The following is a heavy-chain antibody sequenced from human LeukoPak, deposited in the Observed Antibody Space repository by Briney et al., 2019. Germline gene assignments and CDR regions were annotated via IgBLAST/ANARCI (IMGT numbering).Heavy chain of an antibody. CDR3: ARTPYSSSWSPRAFDI. V-gene: IGHV4-59*01. CDR2: IYYSGST. D-gene: IGHD6-13*01. Sequence: SETLSLTCTVSGGSISSYYWSWIRQPPGKGLEWIGYIYYSGSTNYNPSLKSRVTIPVDTSKNQFSLKLSSVTAADTAVYYCARTPYSSSWSPRAFDIWGQGTMVTVSS. J-gene: IGHJ3*02. CDR1: GGSISSYY.